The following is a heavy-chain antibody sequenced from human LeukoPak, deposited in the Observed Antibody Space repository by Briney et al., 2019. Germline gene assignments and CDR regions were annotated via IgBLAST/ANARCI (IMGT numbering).Heavy chain of an antibody. Sequence: GGSLRLSCTTSGFTFSSYEMNWVRQAPGKGLEWVSYISSSGSTIYYADSVKGRFTISRDNAKNSLYLQMNSLRAEDTAVYYCARVSRTLGDAFDIWGQGTMVTVSS. CDR1: GFTFSSYE. J-gene: IGHJ3*02. CDR3: ARVSRTLGDAFDI. V-gene: IGHV3-48*03. D-gene: IGHD5/OR15-5a*01. CDR2: ISSSGSTI.